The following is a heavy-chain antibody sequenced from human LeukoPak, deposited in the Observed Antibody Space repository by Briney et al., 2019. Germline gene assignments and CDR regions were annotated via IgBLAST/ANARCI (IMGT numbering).Heavy chain of an antibody. Sequence: GRSLRLSCAASGFTFSSYAMHWVRKAPGKGLEWVAVISYDGSNKYYADSVKGRFTISRDNSKNTLYLQMNSLRAEDTAVYYCARDRGYYDSSGHAYWGQGTLVTVSS. V-gene: IGHV3-30-3*01. CDR3: ARDRGYYDSSGHAY. J-gene: IGHJ4*02. D-gene: IGHD3-22*01. CDR1: GFTFSSYA. CDR2: ISYDGSNK.